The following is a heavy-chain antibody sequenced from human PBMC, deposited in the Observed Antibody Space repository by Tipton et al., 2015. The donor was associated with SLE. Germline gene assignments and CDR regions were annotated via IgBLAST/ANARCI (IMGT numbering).Heavy chain of an antibody. D-gene: IGHD3-22*01. CDR1: GFSFSNYY. CDR3: ARLRGYYDSSGYSHYFDY. J-gene: IGHJ4*02. V-gene: IGHV3-11*03. Sequence: SLRLSCAASGFSFSNYYMSWIRQAPGKGLEWVSSISSSSSYIYYADSVKGRFTISRDNAKNSLYLQMNSLRAEDTAVYYCARLRGYYDSSGYSHYFDYWGQGTLVTVSS. CDR2: ISSSSSYI.